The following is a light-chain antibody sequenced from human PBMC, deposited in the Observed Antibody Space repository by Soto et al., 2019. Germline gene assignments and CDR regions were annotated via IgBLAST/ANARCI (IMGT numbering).Light chain of an antibody. CDR3: SSYTSSSTLLYV. CDR2: DVS. V-gene: IGLV2-14*01. J-gene: IGLJ1*01. CDR1: SSDVGGYNY. Sequence: QSALTQPASVSGSPGQSITISCTGTSSDVGGYNYVSWYQQHPGKAPKLMIYDVSNRPSGVSNRFSGSKSGNTASLTISGLTAEDEADYHCSSYTSSSTLLYVFGTGTKVTVL.